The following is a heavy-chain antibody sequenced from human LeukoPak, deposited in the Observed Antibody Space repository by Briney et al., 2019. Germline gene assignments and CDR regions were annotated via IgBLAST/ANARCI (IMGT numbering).Heavy chain of an antibody. CDR1: GFTFSSYT. CDR3: ARVSVAGAVIDAFDM. CDR2: ISGSSVYI. Sequence: GGSLRLSCAASGFTFSSYTMNWVRQAPGKGVEWVACISGSSVYIYYADSLKGRFTISRDNAKNSLYLQMNGLRAEDTAVYYCARVSVAGAVIDAFDMWGQGTMVTVSS. V-gene: IGHV3-21*01. J-gene: IGHJ3*02. D-gene: IGHD6-19*01.